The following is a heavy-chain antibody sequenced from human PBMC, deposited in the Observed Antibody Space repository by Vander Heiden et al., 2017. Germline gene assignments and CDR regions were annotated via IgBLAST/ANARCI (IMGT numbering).Heavy chain of an antibody. CDR2: IFSNDEK. CDR1: GSSLSNARMG. CDR3: ARMGGKWDFWSGYSFDY. D-gene: IGHD3-3*01. J-gene: IGHJ4*02. V-gene: IGHV2-26*01. Sequence: QVTLKESGTQLVKPTETLTLTCTVSGSSLSNARMGVSWIRQPPGKALEWLAHIFSNDEKSYGPSLKSRLTISKDTSKSQVVLTLTNMDPVDTATYYCARMGGKWDFWSGYSFDYWGQGTLVNVSS.